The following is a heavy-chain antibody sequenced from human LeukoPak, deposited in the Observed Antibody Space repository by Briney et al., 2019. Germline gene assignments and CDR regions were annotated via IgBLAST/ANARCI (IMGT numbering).Heavy chain of an antibody. Sequence: ASVKVSCKASGGTFSSYAISWVRQAPGQALEWMGGIIPIFGTANYAQKFQGRVTITTDESTSTAYMVLSSLRSEDTAVYYCARATTGTTFAAGFDPWGQGTLVTVSS. J-gene: IGHJ5*02. CDR1: GGTFSSYA. CDR3: ARATTGTTFAAGFDP. V-gene: IGHV1-69*05. CDR2: IIPIFGTA. D-gene: IGHD1-7*01.